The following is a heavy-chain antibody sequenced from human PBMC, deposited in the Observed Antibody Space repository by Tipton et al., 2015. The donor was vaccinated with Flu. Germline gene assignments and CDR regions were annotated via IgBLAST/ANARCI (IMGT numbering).Heavy chain of an antibody. Sequence: TLSLTCAVSGYPISSGYYWGWVRQPPGKGLEWIGSVYRSGSTFYSPSLKSRATISADTSKNLFSLRLSSLTAADTAMYFCARVRSDSTSRLYYFDYWGQGTLVTVSS. D-gene: IGHD2-2*01. CDR3: ARVRSDSTSRLYYFDY. CDR1: GYPISSGYY. CDR2: VYRSGST. V-gene: IGHV4-38-2*01. J-gene: IGHJ4*02.